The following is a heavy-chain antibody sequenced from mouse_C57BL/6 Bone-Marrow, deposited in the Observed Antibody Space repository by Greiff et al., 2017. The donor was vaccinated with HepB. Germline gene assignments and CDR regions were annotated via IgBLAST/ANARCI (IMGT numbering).Heavy chain of an antibody. CDR2: INPNNGGT. CDR1: GYTFTDYY. D-gene: IGHD1-1*01. J-gene: IGHJ2*01. V-gene: IGHV1-26*01. CDR3: ARNGSSYGDYFDY. Sequence: EVQLQQSGPELVKPGASVKISCKASGYTFTDYYMNWVKQSHGKSLEWIGDINPNNGGTSYNQKFKGKATLTVDKSSSTAYMELRSLTSEDSAVYYCARNGSSYGDYFDYWGQGTTLTVSS.